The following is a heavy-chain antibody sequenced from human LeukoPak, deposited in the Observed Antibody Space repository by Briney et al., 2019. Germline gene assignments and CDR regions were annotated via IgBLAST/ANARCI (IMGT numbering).Heavy chain of an antibody. CDR1: GGSINSHY. Sequence: SETLSLTCSVSGGSINSHYWSWIQQPPGKRLEWIGYIFNTGNTNYNPSLASRVTMSVDTSRAQFFLRLGPVTAADTAIYYCASRPADTTWYGVFDYWSQGTLVTVSS. D-gene: IGHD3-10*01. J-gene: IGHJ4*02. V-gene: IGHV4-59*11. CDR2: IFNTGNT. CDR3: ASRPADTTWYGVFDY.